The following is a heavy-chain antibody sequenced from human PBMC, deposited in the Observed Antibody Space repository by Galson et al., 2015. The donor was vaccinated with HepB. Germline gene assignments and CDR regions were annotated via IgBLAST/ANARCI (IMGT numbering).Heavy chain of an antibody. CDR3: ARGTPYMAAAFFDY. Sequence: SLRLSCAASGFTFSSYEMNWVRQAPGKGLEWVSYISSSGSTIYYADSVKGRFTISRDNAKNSLYLQMNSLRAEDTAVYYCARGTPYMAAAFFDYWGQVTLVTVSS. CDR2: ISSSGSTI. J-gene: IGHJ4*02. V-gene: IGHV3-48*03. CDR1: GFTFSSYE. D-gene: IGHD6-13*01.